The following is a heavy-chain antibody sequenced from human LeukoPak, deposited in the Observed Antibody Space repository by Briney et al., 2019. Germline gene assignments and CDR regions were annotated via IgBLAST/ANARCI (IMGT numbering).Heavy chain of an antibody. CDR3: ASPPAPYTSGWYFGY. D-gene: IGHD6-19*01. CDR2: LFNSGST. J-gene: IGHJ4*02. CDR1: GGSMSSYY. Sequence: SETLSLTCTVSGGSMSSYYWSWIRQPPGKGLEWIGYLFNSGSTNYNPSLKSQVTISVDTSENQFSLKLSSVTAADTAVYYCASPPAPYTSGWYFGYWGQGTLVTVSS. V-gene: IGHV4-59*01.